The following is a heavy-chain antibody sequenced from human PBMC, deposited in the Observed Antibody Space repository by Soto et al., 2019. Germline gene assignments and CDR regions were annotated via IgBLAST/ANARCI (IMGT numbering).Heavy chain of an antibody. J-gene: IGHJ4*02. V-gene: IGHV1-18*01. CDR3: ARDIAYDIDY. CDR1: GYIFNNYG. D-gene: IGHD5-12*01. Sequence: QVHLVQSGAEVQKPGASVKVSCKASGYIFNNYGISWVRQAPGQGLEWMGWIYSKEGKINFAQKFQGRVTLTTDTSTSTAYIELRSLRFDDSAVYFCARDIAYDIDYWGQGTLVTVSS. CDR2: IYSKEGKI.